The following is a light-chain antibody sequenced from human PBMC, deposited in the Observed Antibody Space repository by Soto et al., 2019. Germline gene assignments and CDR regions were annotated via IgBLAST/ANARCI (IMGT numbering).Light chain of an antibody. V-gene: IGLV1-36*01. CDR3: ASWDDTLSGVV. Sequence: QSVLTQPPSVSGAPGQRVTISCSGSSSNIGNNAVNWYQQLPGKAPRALIYYDDLLPSGVSKRFSGSKSGTSVSLAISGLKSDDEADYYCASWDDTLSGVVFGGGTKLTVL. J-gene: IGLJ3*02. CDR2: YDD. CDR1: SSNIGNNA.